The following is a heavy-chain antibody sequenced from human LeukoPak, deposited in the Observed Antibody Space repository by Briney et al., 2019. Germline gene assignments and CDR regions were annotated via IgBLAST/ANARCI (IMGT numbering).Heavy chain of an antibody. CDR3: AKLRDVGSGWYYFDY. D-gene: IGHD6-19*01. CDR1: GFTFDDYA. V-gene: IGHV3-9*01. CDR2: ISWNSGSI. Sequence: PGGSLRLSCAASGFTFDDYAMHWVRQAPGKGLEWVSGISWNSGSIGYADSVKGRFTISRDNAKNSLYLQMNSLRAEDTALYYCAKLRDVGSGWYYFDYWGQGTLVTVSS. J-gene: IGHJ4*02.